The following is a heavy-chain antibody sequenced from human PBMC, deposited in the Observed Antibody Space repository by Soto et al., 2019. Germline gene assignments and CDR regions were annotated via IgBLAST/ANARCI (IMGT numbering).Heavy chain of an antibody. D-gene: IGHD2-21*02. V-gene: IGHV1-46*01. J-gene: IGHJ6*02. CDR3: AREIQLAYCGGDCYSVRYYYYYGMDV. CDR2: INPSGGST. Sequence: ASVKVSCKASGYTFTSYYMHWVRQAPGQGLEWMGIINPSGGSTSYAQKFQGRVTMTRDTSTSTVYMELSSLRSEETAVYYCAREIQLAYCGGDCYSVRYYYYYGMDVWGQGTTVTVSS. CDR1: GYTFTSYY.